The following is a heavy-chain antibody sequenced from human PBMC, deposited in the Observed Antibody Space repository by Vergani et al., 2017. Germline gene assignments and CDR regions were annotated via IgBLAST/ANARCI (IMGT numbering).Heavy chain of an antibody. J-gene: IGHJ6*03. CDR2: IYWNDDK. Sequence: QITLKESGPTLVKPTQTLTLTCTFSGFSLSTSGVGVGWIRQPPGKALEWLALIYWNDDKRYSPSLKSRLTITKDTSKNQVVLTMTNMDPVDTATYYCARAPTHSSSWYLPADYYYYYYMDVWGKGTTVTVSS. V-gene: IGHV2-5*01. D-gene: IGHD6-13*01. CDR3: ARAPTHSSSWYLPADYYYYYYMDV. CDR1: GFSLSTSGVG.